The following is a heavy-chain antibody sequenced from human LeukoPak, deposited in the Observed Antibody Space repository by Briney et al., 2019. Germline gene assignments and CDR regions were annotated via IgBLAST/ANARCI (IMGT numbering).Heavy chain of an antibody. Sequence: GGSLRFSCAASGFTFSSYEMNWVRQAPGKGLEWVSYISSSGSTIYYADSVKGRFTISRDNAKNSLYLQMNSLRAEDTAVYYCAREGEREYYDSSGFFRGRAFDIWGQGTMVTVSS. V-gene: IGHV3-48*03. CDR2: ISSSGSTI. D-gene: IGHD3-22*01. CDR3: AREGEREYYDSSGFFRGRAFDI. CDR1: GFTFSSYE. J-gene: IGHJ3*02.